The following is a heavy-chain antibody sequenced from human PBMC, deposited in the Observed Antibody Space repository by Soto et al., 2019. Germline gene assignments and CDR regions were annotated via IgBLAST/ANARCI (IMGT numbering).Heavy chain of an antibody. D-gene: IGHD3-10*01. CDR3: ARVRASRGLRDIDY. CDR1: GGSYSGSY. CDR2: INHSGGT. J-gene: IGHJ4*02. V-gene: IGHV4-34*01. Sequence: QVQLQQWGAGLLKPSETLSLTWAVYGGSYSGSYWSWIRQPPGKGLEWIAEINHSGGTNYNPSLKCLVRIAVDTSRIQLSLKLRSVTAADTAMYYGARVRASRGLRDIDYWGQGTLGTVSS.